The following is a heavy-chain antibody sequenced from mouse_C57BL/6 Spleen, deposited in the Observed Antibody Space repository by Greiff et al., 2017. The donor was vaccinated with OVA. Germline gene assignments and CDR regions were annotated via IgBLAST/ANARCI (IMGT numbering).Heavy chain of an antibody. CDR3: ARGYDGYSWFAY. Sequence: DVHLVESEGGLVQPGSSMKLSCTASGFTFSDYYMAWVRQVPEKGLEWVANINYDGSSTYYLDSLKSRFIISRDNAKNILYLQMSSLKYEDTATYYCARGYDGYSWFAYWGQGTLVTVSA. CDR1: GFTFSDYY. CDR2: INYDGSST. D-gene: IGHD2-3*01. J-gene: IGHJ3*01. V-gene: IGHV5-16*01.